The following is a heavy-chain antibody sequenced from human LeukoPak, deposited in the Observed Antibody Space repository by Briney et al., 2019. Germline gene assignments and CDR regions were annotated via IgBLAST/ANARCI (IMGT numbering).Heavy chain of an antibody. Sequence: PGGSLRLSCAASGFTFSSYWMSWVRQAPGKGLEWVANIKQDGSEKYYVDSVKGRFTISRDNAKNSLYLQMNSLRAEDTAVYYCARDRYYDFWSGTRGFDPWGQGTLVTVPS. CDR2: IKQDGSEK. CDR1: GFTFSSYW. V-gene: IGHV3-7*01. D-gene: IGHD3-3*01. CDR3: ARDRYYDFWSGTRGFDP. J-gene: IGHJ5*02.